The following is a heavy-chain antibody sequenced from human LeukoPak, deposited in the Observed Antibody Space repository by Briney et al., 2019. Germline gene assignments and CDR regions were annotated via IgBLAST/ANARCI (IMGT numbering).Heavy chain of an antibody. Sequence: PSETLSLTCTVSGGSISSGDYYWSWIRQPPGKGLEWIGYIYYSGSTYYNPSLKGRVTISVDTSKNQFSLKLSSVTAADTAVYYCARGYSSSWSPDAFDIWGQGTMVTVSS. CDR3: ARGYSSSWSPDAFDI. CDR2: IYYSGST. D-gene: IGHD6-13*01. J-gene: IGHJ3*02. V-gene: IGHV4-30-4*01. CDR1: GGSISSGDYY.